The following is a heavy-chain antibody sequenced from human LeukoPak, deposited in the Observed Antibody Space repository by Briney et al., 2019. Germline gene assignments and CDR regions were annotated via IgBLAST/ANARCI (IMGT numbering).Heavy chain of an antibody. V-gene: IGHV4-34*01. CDR3: ARPSLYYYYYMDV. D-gene: IGHD6-6*01. J-gene: IGHJ6*03. Sequence: SETLSLTCAVYGGSFSGYYWSWIRQPPGKGLEWIGEINHSGSTNYNPSLKSRVTISVDTSKNQFSLKLSSVTAAGTAVYYCARPSLYYYYYMDVWGKGTTVTISS. CDR2: INHSGST. CDR1: GGSFSGYY.